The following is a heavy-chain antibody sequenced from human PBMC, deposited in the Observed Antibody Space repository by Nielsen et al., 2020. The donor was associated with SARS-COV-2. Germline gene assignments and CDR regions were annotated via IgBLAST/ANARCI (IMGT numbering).Heavy chain of an antibody. CDR3: AKGGTEFDY. J-gene: IGHJ4*02. CDR2: ISWNSGSI. CDR1: GFTFDDYA. Sequence: SLKISCAASGFTFDDYAMHWVRQAPGKGLEWVSGISWNSGSIGYADSVKGRFTISRDNAKSSLYLQMNSLRAEDTALYYCAKGGTEFDYWGQGTLVTVSS. D-gene: IGHD3-16*01. V-gene: IGHV3-9*01.